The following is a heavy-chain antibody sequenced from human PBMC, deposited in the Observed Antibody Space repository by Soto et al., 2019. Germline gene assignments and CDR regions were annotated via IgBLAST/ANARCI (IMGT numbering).Heavy chain of an antibody. CDR2: IWYGGSNK. CDR3: ARKAYGEISYYYYGMDV. J-gene: IGHJ6*02. V-gene: IGHV3-33*01. D-gene: IGHD4-17*01. Sequence: QVQLVESGGGVVQPGRSLRLSCAASGFTFSSYGMHWVRQAPGKGREWVAVIWYGGSNKYYADSVKGRFTISRDNSKNTLYLEMNTLRAEDTAVYYCARKAYGEISYYYYGMDVWGQGTTVTVSS. CDR1: GFTFSSYG.